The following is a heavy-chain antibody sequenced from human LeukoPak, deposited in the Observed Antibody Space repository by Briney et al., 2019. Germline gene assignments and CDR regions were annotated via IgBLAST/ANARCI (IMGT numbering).Heavy chain of an antibody. V-gene: IGHV3-23*01. Sequence: GGSLRLSCGASGFTFSSYAMSWVRQAPGKGLEWVSAISGSGGSTYYADSVKGRFTISRDNSKNTLYLQMNSLRAEDTAVYYCAKCHSDVGLFDPWGQGTLVTVSS. D-gene: IGHD2-15*01. CDR1: GFTFSSYA. CDR2: ISGSGGST. J-gene: IGHJ5*02. CDR3: AKCHSDVGLFDP.